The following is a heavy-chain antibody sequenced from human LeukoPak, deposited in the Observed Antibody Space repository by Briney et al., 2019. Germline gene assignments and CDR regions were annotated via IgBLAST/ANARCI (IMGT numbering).Heavy chain of an antibody. V-gene: IGHV3-48*01. D-gene: IGHD6-13*01. J-gene: IGHJ4*02. CDR3: AKDAQPPSGSRSWSFLDY. CDR2: ISDSGSTM. CDR1: GFTFSDYM. Sequence: PGGSLRLSCAASGFTFSDYMMNWVRQAPGKGLEWVSHISDSGSTMSYADSVKGRFTISRDNSKNTLYLQMNSLRAEETAVYYCAKDAQPPSGSRSWSFLDYWGQGTLVTVSS.